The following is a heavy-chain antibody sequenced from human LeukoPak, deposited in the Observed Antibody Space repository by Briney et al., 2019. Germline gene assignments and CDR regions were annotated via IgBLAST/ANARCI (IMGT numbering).Heavy chain of an antibody. CDR3: ARDIRYLDY. V-gene: IGHV3-20*04. CDR1: GFTFYDFG. J-gene: IGHJ4*02. CDR2: INWNGDST. D-gene: IGHD3-9*01. Sequence: PGGSLRLSCVISGFTFYDFGMSWVRQAPGRGLEWVSGINWNGDSTGYADSVKGRFTISRDNAKNSLYLQMNSLRAEDTALYYCARDIRYLDYWGQGTLVTVSS.